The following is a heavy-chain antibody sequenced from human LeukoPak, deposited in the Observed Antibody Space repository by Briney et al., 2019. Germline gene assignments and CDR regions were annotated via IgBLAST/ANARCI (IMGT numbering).Heavy chain of an antibody. J-gene: IGHJ4*02. CDR3: ARDRGPLLSYYFDY. CDR2: IYYSGST. CDR1: GGSVSAGSYY. Sequence: SETLSLTCTVSGGSVSAGSYYWSSIRQPPGKGLEWIGYIYYSGSTNYNPSLKSRVTISVDTSKNQFSLKLSSVTAADTAVYYCARDRGPLLSYYFDYWGQGSLVTVSS. D-gene: IGHD3-10*01. V-gene: IGHV4-61*01.